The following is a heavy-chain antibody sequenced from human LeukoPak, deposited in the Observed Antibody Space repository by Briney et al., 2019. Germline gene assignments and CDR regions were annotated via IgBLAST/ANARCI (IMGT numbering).Heavy chain of an antibody. J-gene: IGHJ6*02. D-gene: IGHD6-19*01. Sequence: GASVKVSCKASGYTFTSYGISWVRQAPGQGLEWMGWISAYNGNTNYAQKLQGRVTMTTDTSTSTAYMDLRSLRSDDTAVYYCARRRSESGWYGGLYYYYGMDVWGQGTTVTVSS. CDR2: ISAYNGNT. V-gene: IGHV1-18*01. CDR3: ARRRSESGWYGGLYYYYGMDV. CDR1: GYTFTSYG.